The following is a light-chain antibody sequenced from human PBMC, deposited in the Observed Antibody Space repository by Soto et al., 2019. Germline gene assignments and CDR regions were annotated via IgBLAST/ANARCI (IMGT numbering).Light chain of an antibody. CDR3: AAWDFSLRGWV. J-gene: IGLJ3*02. CDR2: RNN. V-gene: IGLV1-47*01. Sequence: QSVLTQPPSASATPGQRVTISCSGSSSNVGTNYVHWYQQLPGTAPQLLIYRNNQRPSGVPDRFSGSKSGTSASLAISGXXXXXXXXXXXAAWDFSLRGWVFGGGTKLTVL. CDR1: SSNVGTNY.